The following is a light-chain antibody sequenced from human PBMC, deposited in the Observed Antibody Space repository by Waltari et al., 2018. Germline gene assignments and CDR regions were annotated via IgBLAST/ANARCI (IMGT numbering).Light chain of an antibody. CDR3: QHHTKWLWT. V-gene: IGKV3-15*01. CDR1: QTVTTN. J-gene: IGKJ1*01. Sequence: REVTPSPATLSLSPGETATLSCRARQTVTTNFAWYQPKPCQAPRPLISGASTRATDIPARISGRGAGADSTLTISRLQSEDFAVYSWQHHTKWLWTFGQGTKVEI. CDR2: GAS.